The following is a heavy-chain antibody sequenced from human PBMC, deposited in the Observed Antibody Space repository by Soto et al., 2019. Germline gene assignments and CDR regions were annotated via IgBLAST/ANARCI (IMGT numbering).Heavy chain of an antibody. V-gene: IGHV1-69*13. CDR1: RGTFTTDA. D-gene: IGHD6-13*01. Sequence: SVKVSCKSSRGTFTTDAISWVRQAPGQGLEWMGVIIPVFGPPTYARRFQGRVTISADESTSTAHLELSNLRSEDTAIYYCVRGGHNSGWYRTFDFWGQGTLVTVSS. J-gene: IGHJ4*02. CDR2: IIPVFGPP. CDR3: VRGGHNSGWYRTFDF.